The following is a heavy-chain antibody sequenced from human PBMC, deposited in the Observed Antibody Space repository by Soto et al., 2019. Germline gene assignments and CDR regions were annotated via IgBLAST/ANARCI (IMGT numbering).Heavy chain of an antibody. CDR2: IHPKSGVK. CDR3: ARAGLTTLKLATTY. D-gene: IGHD5-12*01. J-gene: IGHJ4*02. CDR1: RYTFTDYY. Sequence: QVQLVQSGAEVKKPGASVKVSCKASRYTFTDYYMHWVRQSPGQGLEWMGWIHPKSGVKKFTQKFQGRINKTRNTSISTIYMELSRLTSDDTAVYYCARAGLTTLKLATTYWGQGTLVTVSS. V-gene: IGHV1-2*02.